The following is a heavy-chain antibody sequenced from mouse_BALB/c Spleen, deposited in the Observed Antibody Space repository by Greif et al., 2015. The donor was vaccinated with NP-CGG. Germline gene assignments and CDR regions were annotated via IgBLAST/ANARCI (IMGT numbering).Heavy chain of an antibody. D-gene: IGHD2-3*01. Sequence: VQRVESGPGLVQPSQSLSITCTVSGFSLTSYGVHWVRQSPGRGLEWLGVIWSGGSTDYNAAFISRLSISKDNSKSQLFFKMNSLQANDTAIYYCARGGIYDGYSFDYWGQGTTLTVPS. CDR3: ARGGIYDGYSFDY. V-gene: IGHV2-2*02. CDR2: IWSGGST. J-gene: IGHJ2*01. CDR1: GFSLTSYG.